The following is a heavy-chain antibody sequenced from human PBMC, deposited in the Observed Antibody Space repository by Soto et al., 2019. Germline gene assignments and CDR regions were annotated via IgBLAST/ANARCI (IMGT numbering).Heavy chain of an antibody. Sequence: ASVKVSCKASGYTFTSYAMHWVRQAPGQRLEWMGWINAGNGNTKYSQKFQGRVTITRDTSANTAYMELSSLRSEDTAVYYCARSLYSNYPNYYYYMDVWGKGTTVTVSS. CDR3: ARSLYSNYPNYYYYMDV. CDR1: GYTFTSYA. J-gene: IGHJ6*03. V-gene: IGHV1-3*01. CDR2: INAGNGNT. D-gene: IGHD4-4*01.